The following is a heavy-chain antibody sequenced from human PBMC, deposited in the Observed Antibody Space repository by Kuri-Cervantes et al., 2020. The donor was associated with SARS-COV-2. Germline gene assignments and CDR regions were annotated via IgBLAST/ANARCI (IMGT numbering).Heavy chain of an antibody. D-gene: IGHD6-13*01. CDR3: ARVFSSSWTLGWFDP. Sequence: ASVKVSCKASGYTFTSYAMHWVRQAPGQRLEWMGWSNAGNGNTKYSQEFQGRVTITRDTSASTAYMELSSLRSEDTAVYYCARVFSSSWTLGWFDPWGQGTLVTVSS. CDR2: SNAGNGNT. J-gene: IGHJ5*02. CDR1: GYTFTSYA. V-gene: IGHV1-3*02.